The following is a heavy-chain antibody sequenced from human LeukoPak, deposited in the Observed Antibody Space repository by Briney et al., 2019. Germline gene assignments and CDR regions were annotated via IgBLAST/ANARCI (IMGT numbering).Heavy chain of an antibody. CDR1: GYSISSGHY. J-gene: IGHJ4*02. CDR3: ARHVYGRHQLQAYHFDY. V-gene: IGHV4-38-2*01. D-gene: IGHD2-2*01. CDR2: MYNSGST. Sequence: SETLSLTCGVPGYSISSGHYWGGIRPAPGKGREWIANMYNSGSTYFKSSLNSRVTISLDTPTNQFSFTLNSVTAADTAVYYCARHVYGRHQLQAYHFDYWGQGILVTVSS.